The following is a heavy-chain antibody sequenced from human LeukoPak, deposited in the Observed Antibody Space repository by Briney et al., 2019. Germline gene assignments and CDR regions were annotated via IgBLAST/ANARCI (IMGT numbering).Heavy chain of an antibody. CDR1: GGSFSGYY. V-gene: IGHV4-34*01. CDR3: ASLSITMIVVDAFDI. Sequence: SETLSLTCAVYGGSFSGYYWSWIRQPPGKGLEWIGEINHSGSTNYNPSLKSRVTISVDTSKNQFSLKLSSVTAADTAVYYCASLSITMIVVDAFDIWGQGTMVTVSS. CDR2: INHSGST. D-gene: IGHD3-22*01. J-gene: IGHJ3*02.